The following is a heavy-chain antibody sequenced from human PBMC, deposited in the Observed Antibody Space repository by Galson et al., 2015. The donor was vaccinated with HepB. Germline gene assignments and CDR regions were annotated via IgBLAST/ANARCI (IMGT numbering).Heavy chain of an antibody. Sequence: SLRLSCAVSGFTFSSFSMSWVRQAPGRGLQWASLISASGGSTFYADSVKGRFTISRDNSKNTLYLQMNSLRAEDTAVYYCARQEGYCSGGSCYGGIDPWGQGTLVTVSS. CDR3: ARQEGYCSGGSCYGGIDP. V-gene: IGHV3-23*01. D-gene: IGHD2-15*01. J-gene: IGHJ5*02. CDR2: ISASGGST. CDR1: GFTFSSFS.